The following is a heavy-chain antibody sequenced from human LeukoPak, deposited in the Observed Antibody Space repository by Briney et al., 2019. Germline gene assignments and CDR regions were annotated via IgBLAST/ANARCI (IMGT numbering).Heavy chain of an antibody. V-gene: IGHV3-21*04. D-gene: IGHD3-22*01. J-gene: IGHJ4*02. CDR2: ITSSGSYI. CDR1: GFTFSSYT. CDR3: AKDPHYDSSGYYDY. Sequence: GGSLRLSCAASGFTFSSYTMNWVRQAPGKGLEWVSSITSSGSYIYYADSVMGRFTISRDNTNNSLYLQMNSLRAEDTALYYCAKDPHYDSSGYYDYWGQGTLVTVSS.